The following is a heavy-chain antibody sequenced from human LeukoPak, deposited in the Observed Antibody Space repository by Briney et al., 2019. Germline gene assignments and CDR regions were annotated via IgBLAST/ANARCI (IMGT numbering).Heavy chain of an antibody. Sequence: SETLSLTCTVSGGSISSSSYYWVWIRQPPGKGLEWIGSIYYSGSTNYNPSLKSRVTMSVDTSKNQFSLKLSSVTAADTAVYYCARDRSYYDILTGYYDSGYFDYWGQGTLVTVSS. J-gene: IGHJ4*02. V-gene: IGHV4-39*07. CDR1: GGSISSSSYY. CDR3: ARDRSYYDILTGYYDSGYFDY. CDR2: IYYSGST. D-gene: IGHD3-9*01.